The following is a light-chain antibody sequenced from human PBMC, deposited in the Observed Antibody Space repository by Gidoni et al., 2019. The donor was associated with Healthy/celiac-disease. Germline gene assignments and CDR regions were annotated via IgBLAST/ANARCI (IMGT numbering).Light chain of an antibody. Sequence: SYALTQPPSVSVSPRQTSRITCPGDALPKKYAYWYQQKSGQAPLLVIYEDSKRPSGIPERFSGSSSGTMATLTISGAQVEDEADYYCYSTDSRGNHRVFGGGTKLTVL. CDR3: YSTDSRGNHRV. J-gene: IGLJ2*01. CDR1: ALPKKY. V-gene: IGLV3-10*01. CDR2: EDS.